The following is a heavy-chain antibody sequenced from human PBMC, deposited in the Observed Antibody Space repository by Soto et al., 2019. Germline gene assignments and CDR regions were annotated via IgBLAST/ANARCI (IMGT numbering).Heavy chain of an antibody. CDR3: ARARGGFGALYYYYYGMDV. CDR2: IYYSGST. V-gene: IGHV4-59*12. D-gene: IGHD3-16*01. Sequence: ETLSLTCTVSGGSISSYYWSWIRQPPGKGLEWIGYIYYSGSTNYNPSLKSRVTISVDTSKNQFSLKLSSVTAADTAVYYCARARGGFGALYYYYYGMDVWGQGTTVTVSS. J-gene: IGHJ6*02. CDR1: GGSISSYY.